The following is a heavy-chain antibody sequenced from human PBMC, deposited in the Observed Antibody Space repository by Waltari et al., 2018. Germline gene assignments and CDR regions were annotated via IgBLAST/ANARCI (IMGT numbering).Heavy chain of an antibody. CDR1: GFHFSSYG. Sequence: EVHLVQSWGGLVQPGGSLRLSCAASGFHFSSYGMDWFRQAPGKGLEWVSYISSSSSTVYYADSVKGRFTISRDNAKNSLYLQMNSLRAEDTAVYYCAREYYTHFDYWGQGTLVTVSS. J-gene: IGHJ4*02. V-gene: IGHV3-48*01. CDR2: ISSSSSTV. D-gene: IGHD3-10*01. CDR3: AREYYTHFDY.